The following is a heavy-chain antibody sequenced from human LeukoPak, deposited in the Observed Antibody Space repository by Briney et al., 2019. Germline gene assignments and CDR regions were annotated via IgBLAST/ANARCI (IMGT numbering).Heavy chain of an antibody. V-gene: IGHV5-51*01. CDR2: IYPGDSDT. J-gene: IGHJ4*02. CDR1: GYSFTSYW. CDR3: ARPPTYYYDSSGYFGVYFDY. Sequence: GESLKISCKGSGYSFTSYWIGWVRQMPGKGLEWMGIIYPGDSDTRYSPSFQGQVTISADKSISTAYLQWSSLKASDTAMYYCARPPTYYYDSSGYFGVYFDYWGQGTLVTVSS. D-gene: IGHD3-22*01.